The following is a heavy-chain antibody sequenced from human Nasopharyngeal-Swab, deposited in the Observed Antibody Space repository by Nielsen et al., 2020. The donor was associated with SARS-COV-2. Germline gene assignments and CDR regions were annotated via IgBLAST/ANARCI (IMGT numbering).Heavy chain of an antibody. CDR3: AKDQGALYCSGGSCYSGPQSNYYYGMDV. J-gene: IGHJ6*02. CDR2: IPYDGSNK. D-gene: IGHD2-15*01. V-gene: IGHV3-30*18. Sequence: WIRQPPGKGLEWVAVIPYDGSNKYYADSVKGRFTISRDNSKNTLYLQMNSLRAEDTAVYYCAKDQGALYCSGGSCYSGPQSNYYYGMDVWGQGTTVTVSS.